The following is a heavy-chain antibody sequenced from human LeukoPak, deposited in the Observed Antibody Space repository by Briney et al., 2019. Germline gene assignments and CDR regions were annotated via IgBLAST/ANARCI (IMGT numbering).Heavy chain of an antibody. J-gene: IGHJ4*02. D-gene: IGHD3-10*01. Sequence: GGSLRLSCAASGFTFSTYVMDWVRQAPGKGLEWVSAIGASDGTTFYADSVRGRFAIPRDDSKNTLFLDMHSLRAEDTALYYCTKRVDGSGTYYIDYWGQGTLVTVSS. V-gene: IGHV3-23*01. CDR2: IGASDGTT. CDR1: GFTFSTYV. CDR3: TKRVDGSGTYYIDY.